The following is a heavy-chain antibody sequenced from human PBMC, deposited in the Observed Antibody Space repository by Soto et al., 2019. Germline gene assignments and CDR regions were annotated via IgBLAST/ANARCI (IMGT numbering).Heavy chain of an antibody. J-gene: IGHJ4*02. V-gene: IGHV4-31*03. CDR1: GGSISSGGYY. CDR2: IYYTGTT. Sequence: QVQLQESGPGLVKPSQTLSLTCTVSGGSISSGGYYWNWIRQHPGKGLEWIAYIYYTGTTYYNPCLKSRVTIAIDRSNNQFSLMLSSVTAADTAVYYCARDLRLDSWGPGTLGTVAA. CDR3: ARDLRLDS. D-gene: IGHD2-21*02.